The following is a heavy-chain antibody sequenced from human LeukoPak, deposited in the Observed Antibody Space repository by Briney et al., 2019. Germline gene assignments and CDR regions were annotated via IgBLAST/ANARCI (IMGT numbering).Heavy chain of an antibody. CDR1: GFTFRSYG. CDR3: AKTVSSSWGFFDS. CDR2: VRDDGSTK. J-gene: IGHJ4*02. Sequence: GGSLRLSCAASGFTFRSYGMHWVRQAPGKGLEWMAFVRDDGSTKYYADSVKVRFTISRDNSKSTLFLQMNSLRAEDTAVYFCAKTVSSSWGFFDSWGQGTLVTVSS. V-gene: IGHV3-30*02. D-gene: IGHD6-6*01.